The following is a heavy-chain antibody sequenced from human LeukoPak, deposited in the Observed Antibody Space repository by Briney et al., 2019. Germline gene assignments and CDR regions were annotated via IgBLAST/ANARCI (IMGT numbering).Heavy chain of an antibody. CDR3: ARSRFGESINFDY. Sequence: GGSLRLSCAASGFTFSNFWMHWVRQAPGKGLVWVALIYGDGSFTRYADSVKGRFTISRDNAKNSLYLQMNSLRAEDTAVYYCARSRFGESINFDYWGQGTLVTVSS. CDR1: GFTFSNFW. D-gene: IGHD3-10*01. J-gene: IGHJ4*02. V-gene: IGHV3-74*01. CDR2: IYGDGSFT.